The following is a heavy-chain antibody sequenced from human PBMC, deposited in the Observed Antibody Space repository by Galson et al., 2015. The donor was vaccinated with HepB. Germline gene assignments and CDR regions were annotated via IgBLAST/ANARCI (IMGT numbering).Heavy chain of an antibody. V-gene: IGHV6-1*01. CDR1: GDSVASNSAV. J-gene: IGHJ6*02. CDR3: AYGSDV. Sequence: CAISGDSVASNSAVWNWIRQSPSRRLEWLGRTYFRTKWHNDYGKSVKSRISINADTSQNQFTLHLSSVTPEDTAVYYCAYGSDVWGQGTTVIVSS. CDR2: TYFRTKWHN.